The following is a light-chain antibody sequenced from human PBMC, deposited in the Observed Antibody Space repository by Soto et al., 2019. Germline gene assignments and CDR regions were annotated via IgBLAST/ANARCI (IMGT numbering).Light chain of an antibody. J-gene: IGKJ3*01. Sequence: EIVLTQSPGTLSLSPGERATLFCRASQTISGNYLGWYQQKPGQAPSLLIYASSSRATDIPDRFSGSGSGTDFSLTISRLEPEDFAVYSCHQYGDSPFTFGPGTKVDIK. CDR3: HQYGDSPFT. V-gene: IGKV3-20*01. CDR1: QTISGNY. CDR2: ASS.